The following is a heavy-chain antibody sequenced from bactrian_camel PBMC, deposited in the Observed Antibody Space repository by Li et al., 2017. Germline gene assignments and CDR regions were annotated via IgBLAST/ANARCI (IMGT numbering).Heavy chain of an antibody. Sequence: VQLVESGGGTVQAGESLRLSCVVTGNKYEHMAWLRQAPGQALEWIAGLHSSGGSPRYAESVKGRFTISRDNANNTLVLQMASLKPEHTATYSCALKRVPQMYSRGINPEHYFALWGQGTQVTVS. CDR2: LHSSGGSP. V-gene: IGHV3S42*01. J-gene: IGHJ6*01. CDR3: ALKRVPQMYSRGINPEHYFAL. D-gene: IGHD1*01. CDR1: GNKYEH.